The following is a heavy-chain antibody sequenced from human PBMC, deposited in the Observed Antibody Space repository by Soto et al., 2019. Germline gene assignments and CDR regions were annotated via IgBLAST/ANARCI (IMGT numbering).Heavy chain of an antibody. Sequence: PSETLSLTCTVSGGSISSYYWSWIRQPPGKGLEWIGYIYYSGSTNYNPSLKSRVTISVDTSKNQFSLKLSSVTAADTAVYYCARTWDGLIDPWGQGTLVTVSS. CDR2: IYYSGST. V-gene: IGHV4-59*01. CDR3: ARTWDGLIDP. D-gene: IGHD1-26*01. J-gene: IGHJ5*02. CDR1: GGSISSYY.